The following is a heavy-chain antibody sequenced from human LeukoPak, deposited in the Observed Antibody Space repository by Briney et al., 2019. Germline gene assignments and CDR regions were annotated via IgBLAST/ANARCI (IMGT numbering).Heavy chain of an antibody. Sequence: ASVKVSCKASGGTFSSYAISWVRQAPGQGLEWMGWMNPNSGNTGYAQKFQGRVTITRNTSISTAYMELSSLRSEDTAVYYCARYCSSTSCYNDAFDIWGQGTMVTVSS. CDR2: MNPNSGNT. V-gene: IGHV1-8*03. CDR3: ARYCSSTSCYNDAFDI. D-gene: IGHD2-2*01. J-gene: IGHJ3*02. CDR1: GGTFSSYA.